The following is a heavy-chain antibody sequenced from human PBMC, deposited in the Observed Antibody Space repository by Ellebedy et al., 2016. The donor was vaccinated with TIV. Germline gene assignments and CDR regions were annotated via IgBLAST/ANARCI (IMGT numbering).Heavy chain of an antibody. D-gene: IGHD6-19*01. CDR2: ISSSSSTI. CDR3: ARGRRIAVAGTGSWFDP. CDR1: GFPFSSYS. Sequence: GESLKISCAASGFPFSSYSMNWVRQAPGKGLEWVSYISSSSSTIYYADSVKGRFTIYRDNAKNSLYLQMNSLRDEDTAVYYCARGRRIAVAGTGSWFDPWGQGTLVTVSS. V-gene: IGHV3-48*02. J-gene: IGHJ5*02.